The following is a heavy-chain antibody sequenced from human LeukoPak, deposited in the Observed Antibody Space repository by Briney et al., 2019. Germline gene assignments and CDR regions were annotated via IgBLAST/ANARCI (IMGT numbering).Heavy chain of an antibody. Sequence: GGSLRLSCAASGFTFNTYAVNWVRQAPGKGLEWVSAISTNGGRTYYADSVKGRFTISRDNSKNTLYLQMNSLRAEDTAVYYCAKDQEVVPAANFDYWGQGTLVTVSS. CDR1: GFTFNTYA. D-gene: IGHD2-2*01. CDR2: ISTNGGRT. V-gene: IGHV3-23*01. J-gene: IGHJ4*02. CDR3: AKDQEVVPAANFDY.